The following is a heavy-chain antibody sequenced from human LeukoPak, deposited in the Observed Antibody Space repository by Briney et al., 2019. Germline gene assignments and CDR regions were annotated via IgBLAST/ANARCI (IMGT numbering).Heavy chain of an antibody. D-gene: IGHD3-3*01. Sequence: GGSLRLSCAASGFTVSSNYMSWVRQAPRKGLEWVSVIYSGGSTYYADSVKGRFTISRDNSKNTLYLQMNSLRAEDTAVYYCAITYYDFWSGYPDYWGQGTLVTVSS. CDR1: GFTVSSNY. J-gene: IGHJ4*02. CDR2: IYSGGST. V-gene: IGHV3-53*01. CDR3: AITYYDFWSGYPDY.